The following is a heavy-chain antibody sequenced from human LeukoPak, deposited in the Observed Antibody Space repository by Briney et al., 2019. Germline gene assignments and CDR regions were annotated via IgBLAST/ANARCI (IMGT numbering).Heavy chain of an antibody. CDR3: ARGTYSSGWYAANNWFDP. D-gene: IGHD6-19*01. J-gene: IGHJ5*02. CDR2: IYYSGST. Sequence: PSETLSLTCTVSGGSISSSSYYWGWIRQPPGKGLEWIGSIYYSGSTYYNPSLKSRVTISVDTSKNQFSLKLSSVTAADTAVYYCARGTYSSGWYAANNWFDPWGQGTLVTVSS. CDR1: GGSISSSSYY. V-gene: IGHV4-39*07.